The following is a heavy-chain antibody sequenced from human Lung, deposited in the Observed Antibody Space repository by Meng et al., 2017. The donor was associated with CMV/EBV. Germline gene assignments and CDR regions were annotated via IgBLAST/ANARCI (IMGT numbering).Heavy chain of an antibody. D-gene: IGHD1-26*01. CDR3: ARLTSGSQGGCFDY. Sequence: GGSLRLXGKGSGYSFTSYWIGWVRQMPGKGLEWMGIIYPGDSDTRYSPPFQGQVTISADKSISTAYLQWSSLKASDTAMYYCARLTSGSQGGCFDYWGQGTLVTVSS. J-gene: IGHJ4*02. CDR2: IYPGDSDT. CDR1: GYSFTSYW. V-gene: IGHV5-51*01.